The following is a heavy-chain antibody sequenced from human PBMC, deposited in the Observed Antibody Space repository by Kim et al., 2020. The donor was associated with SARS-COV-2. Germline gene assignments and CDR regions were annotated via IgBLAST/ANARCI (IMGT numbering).Heavy chain of an antibody. CDR2: FDRGDGET. V-gene: IGHV1-24*01. CDR3: ATQWRGSSGKYEGYYFDN. D-gene: IGHD3-10*01. J-gene: IGHJ4*02. CDR1: GYTLSELS. Sequence: ASVKVSCKVSGYTLSELSMHWVRQTPGKGLEWMGGFDRGDGETVYAQKFQGRVTMTEDTSTDTAYMELSSLRSEDTAMYHCATQWRGSSGKYEGYYFDNWGQGSLVTVSS.